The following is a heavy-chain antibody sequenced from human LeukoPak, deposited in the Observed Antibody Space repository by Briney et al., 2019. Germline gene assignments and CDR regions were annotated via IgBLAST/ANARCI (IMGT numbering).Heavy chain of an antibody. J-gene: IGHJ6*02. Sequence: GGSLRLSCAASGFTFSSYGMHWVRQAPGEGLEWVAVIWYDGSNKYYADSVKGRFTISRDNSKNTLYLQMNSLRAEDTAVYYCARNTVMTTVTTGYGMDVWGQGTTVTVSS. CDR1: GFTFSSYG. V-gene: IGHV3-33*01. D-gene: IGHD4-17*01. CDR2: IWYDGSNK. CDR3: ARNTVMTTVTTGYGMDV.